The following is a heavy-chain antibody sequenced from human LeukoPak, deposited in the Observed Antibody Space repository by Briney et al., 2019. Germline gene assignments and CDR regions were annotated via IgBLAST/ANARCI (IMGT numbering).Heavy chain of an antibody. Sequence: SETLSLTCTVSGGSISSYYWSWIRQPPGKGLEWIGYIYYSGSTNYNPSLKSRVTISVDTSKNQFSLKLSSVTAADTAVYYCARVGQGGWSGAFDIWGQGTMVTVSS. D-gene: IGHD6-19*01. V-gene: IGHV4-59*08. CDR2: IYYSGST. CDR3: ARVGQGGWSGAFDI. J-gene: IGHJ3*02. CDR1: GGSISSYY.